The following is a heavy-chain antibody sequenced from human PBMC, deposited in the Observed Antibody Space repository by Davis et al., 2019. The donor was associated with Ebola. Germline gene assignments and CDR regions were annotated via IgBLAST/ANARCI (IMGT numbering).Heavy chain of an antibody. CDR2: IIPIFGTA. CDR1: AGTFSSYA. V-gene: IGHV1-69*06. J-gene: IGHJ6*02. Sequence: SVKVSCKASAGTFSSYAISWVRQAPGQGLEWMGGIIPIFGTANYAQKFQGRVTITADKSTSTAYMELSSLRSEDTAVYYCARSLGVARIVVVPSDYYGMDVWGQGTTVTVSS. D-gene: IGHD2-2*01. CDR3: ARSLGVARIVVVPSDYYGMDV.